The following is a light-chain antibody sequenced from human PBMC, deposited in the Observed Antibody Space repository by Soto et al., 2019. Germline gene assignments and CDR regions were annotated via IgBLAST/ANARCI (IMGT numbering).Light chain of an antibody. J-gene: IGKJ2*01. CDR3: QQYNSFFYT. Sequence: DIQMTQSPSTLSASVGDRVSLICRARQSSGYWLAWYQQKPGKAPKVLIHKASSLTSGVPSRFSGSGSGTQFTLTISSLQPDDFATYYCQQYNSFFYTFGQGTKLEI. V-gene: IGKV1-5*03. CDR2: KAS. CDR1: QSSGYW.